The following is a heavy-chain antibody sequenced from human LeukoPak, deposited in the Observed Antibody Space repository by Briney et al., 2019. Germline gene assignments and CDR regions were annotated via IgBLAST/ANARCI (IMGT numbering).Heavy chain of an antibody. D-gene: IGHD4-17*01. V-gene: IGHV4-38-2*02. CDR3: ASLTTVTTDDYYYYYMDV. Sequence: SETLSLTCTVSGYSISSGYYWGWIRQPPGKGLEWIGSIYHSGSTYYNPSLKSRVTISVDTSKNQFSLKLSSVTAADTAVYYCASLTTVTTDDYYYYYMDVWGKGTTVTVSS. CDR2: IYHSGST. CDR1: GYSISSGYY. J-gene: IGHJ6*03.